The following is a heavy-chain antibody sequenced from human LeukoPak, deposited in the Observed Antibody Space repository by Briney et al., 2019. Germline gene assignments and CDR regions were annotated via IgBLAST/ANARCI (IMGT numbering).Heavy chain of an antibody. Sequence: GESLKISCKGSGYSFTNYWIGWVRQMPGKGLEWMGIMYPGESDTRYSPSFQGQVTISADKSINTAFLQWSSLKASDTAMYYCARGDSYSGYGGEASVFDIWGQGTMVTVSS. CDR3: ARGDSYSGYGGEASVFDI. V-gene: IGHV5-51*01. J-gene: IGHJ3*02. CDR2: MYPGESDT. D-gene: IGHD5-12*01. CDR1: GYSFTNYW.